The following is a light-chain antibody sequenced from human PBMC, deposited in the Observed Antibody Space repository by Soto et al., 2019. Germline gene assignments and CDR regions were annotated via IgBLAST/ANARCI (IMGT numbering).Light chain of an antibody. CDR3: QQYGSSPIT. CDR2: GAS. V-gene: IGKV3-20*01. Sequence: DIVLTQSPVTLSLSPGERATLSCRASQSFTTSYLAWYQQKPGQAPRLVIYGASSRGTRLPDRFSGSGSGTGFTLTISRLEPEDFAVYYCQQYGSSPITFGQGTRLEIK. J-gene: IGKJ5*01. CDR1: QSFTTSY.